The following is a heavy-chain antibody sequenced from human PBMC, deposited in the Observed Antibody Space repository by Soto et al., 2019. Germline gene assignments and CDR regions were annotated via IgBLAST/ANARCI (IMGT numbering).Heavy chain of an antibody. CDR3: ARDESSIAAAGPADY. V-gene: IGHV3-33*01. Sequence: PGGSLRLSCAASGFTFSSYGMHWVRQAPGKGLEWVAVIWYDGSNKYYADSVKGRFTISRDNSKNTLYLQMNSLRAEDTAVYYCARDESSIAAAGPADYWGQGTLVTVSS. D-gene: IGHD6-13*01. J-gene: IGHJ4*02. CDR1: GFTFSSYG. CDR2: IWYDGSNK.